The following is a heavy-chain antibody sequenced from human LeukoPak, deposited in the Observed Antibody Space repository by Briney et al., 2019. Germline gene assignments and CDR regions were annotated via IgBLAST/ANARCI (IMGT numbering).Heavy chain of an antibody. J-gene: IGHJ4*02. CDR3: SAVNYYDSSAPTPL. Sequence: PSETLSLTCAVSGGSVTSSNWWSWVRQPPGKGLEWIGEIYHSGSTNYNPSLKNRVTISVDKSKNQFSLKLSSVTAADTAVYYCSAVNYYDSSAPTPLWGQGTLVTVSS. CDR1: GGSVTSSNW. V-gene: IGHV4-4*02. D-gene: IGHD3-22*01. CDR2: IYHSGST.